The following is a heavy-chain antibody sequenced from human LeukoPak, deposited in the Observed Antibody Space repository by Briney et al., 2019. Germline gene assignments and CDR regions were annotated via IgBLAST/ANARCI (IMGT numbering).Heavy chain of an antibody. D-gene: IGHD2-15*01. CDR2: INHSGST. CDR1: GGSFSGYY. J-gene: IGHJ4*02. CDR3: ARDAPVALIFDY. Sequence: SETLSLTCAVYGGSFSGYYWSWIRQPPGKGLEWIGEINHSGSTNYNPSLKSRVTISVDTSKNQFSLKLSSVTAADTAVYYCARDAPVALIFDYWGQGILVTVSS. V-gene: IGHV4-34*01.